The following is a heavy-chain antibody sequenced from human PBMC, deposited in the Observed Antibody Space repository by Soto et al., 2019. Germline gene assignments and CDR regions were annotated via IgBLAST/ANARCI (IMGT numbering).Heavy chain of an antibody. J-gene: IGHJ3*02. CDR3: ARAAAVAGRAAFDI. CDR1: GGTFSSYA. CDR2: IIPIFGTA. D-gene: IGHD6-19*01. V-gene: IGHV1-69*06. Sequence: QVQLVQSGAEVKKPGSSVKVSCKASGGTFSSYAISWVRQAPGQGLEWMVGIIPIFGTANYAQKFQGRVTITADKSTSTAYMELGSLISEDTAVYYCARAAAVAGRAAFDIWGQGPMVTVSS.